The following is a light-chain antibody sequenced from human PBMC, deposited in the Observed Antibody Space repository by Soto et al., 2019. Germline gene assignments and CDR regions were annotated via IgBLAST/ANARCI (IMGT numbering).Light chain of an antibody. V-gene: IGKV3-20*01. Sequence: EIVMTQSPATVSVSPGERATLSCRASQSVTTQLAWYQQKPGQAPRLIIHGASSRATGVPDRITGSGSGTDFTLSISRLEPEDFAVYYCQQYGGSTRTFGQGTKVDIK. J-gene: IGKJ1*01. CDR3: QQYGGSTRT. CDR2: GAS. CDR1: QSVTTQ.